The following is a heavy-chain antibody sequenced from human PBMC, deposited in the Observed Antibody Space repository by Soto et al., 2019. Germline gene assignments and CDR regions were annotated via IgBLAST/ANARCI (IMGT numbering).Heavy chain of an antibody. CDR2: IYHSGST. J-gene: IGHJ4*02. CDR1: GGSISSGGYS. CDR3: ARATYGDYVIDY. Sequence: QLQLQESGSGLVKPSQTLSLTCAVSGGSISSGGYSWSWIRQPPGKGLEWIGYIYHSGSTYYNPSLKSRVTISVDRSKNQFSLKLSSVTAADTAVYYCARATYGDYVIDYWCQGTLVTVSS. D-gene: IGHD4-17*01. V-gene: IGHV4-30-2*01.